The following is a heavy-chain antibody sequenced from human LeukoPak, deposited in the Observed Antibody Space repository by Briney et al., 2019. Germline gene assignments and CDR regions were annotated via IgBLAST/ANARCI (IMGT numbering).Heavy chain of an antibody. D-gene: IGHD4-17*01. J-gene: IGHJ4*02. CDR2: ISAYNGNT. CDR1: GYTFTSYG. CDR3: ARDRHDYGDYRFDY. V-gene: IGHV1-18*01. Sequence: ASVKVSCKASGYTFTSYGIIWVRQAPGQGLEWMGWISAYNGNTNYAQKLQGRVTMTTDTSTSTAYMELRSLRSDDTAVYYCARDRHDYGDYRFDYWGQGTLVTVSS.